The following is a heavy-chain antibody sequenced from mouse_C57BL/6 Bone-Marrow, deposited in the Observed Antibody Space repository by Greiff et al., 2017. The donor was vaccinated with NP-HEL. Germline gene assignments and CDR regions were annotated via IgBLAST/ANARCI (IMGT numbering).Heavy chain of an antibody. J-gene: IGHJ4*01. CDR3: ASAPYGSSPSYAMDY. D-gene: IGHD1-1*01. CDR1: GYTFTSYW. CDR2: IDPSDSYT. Sequence: QVQLQQPGAELVKPGASVKLSCKASGYTFTSYWMQWVKQRPGQGLVWIGEIDPSDSYTNYNQKFKGKATLTVDTSSSTAYMQLSSLTSEDSAVYYCASAPYGSSPSYAMDYWGQGTSVTVSS. V-gene: IGHV1-50*01.